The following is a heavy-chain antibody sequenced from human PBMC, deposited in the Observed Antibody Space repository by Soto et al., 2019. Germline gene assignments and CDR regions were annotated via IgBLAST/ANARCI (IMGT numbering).Heavy chain of an antibody. CDR3: ARGAPYYYYGMDV. CDR2: ISSSSTTI. J-gene: IGHJ6*02. Sequence: GGSLRLSCAASGFTFRNYNMNWVRQAPGKGLEWVSYISSSSTTIYYADSLKGRFTISRDNAKNSLSLQMNSLRDEDTAVYYCARGAPYYYYGMDVWGQGTTVTVS. V-gene: IGHV3-48*02. CDR1: GFTFRNYN. D-gene: IGHD2-21*01.